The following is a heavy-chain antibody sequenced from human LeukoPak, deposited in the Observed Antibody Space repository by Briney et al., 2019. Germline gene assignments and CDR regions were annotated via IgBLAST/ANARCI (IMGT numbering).Heavy chain of an antibody. V-gene: IGHV1-46*01. CDR2: INPSGGST. CDR3: ASELEIPPSIYDSSGSDAFDI. D-gene: IGHD3-22*01. Sequence: ASVKVSCKASGGTFSSYAISWVRQAPGQGLEWMGIINPSGGSTSYAQKFQGRVTMTRDTSTSTVYMELSSLRSEDTAVYYCASELEIPPSIYDSSGSDAFDIWGQGTMVTVSS. CDR1: GGTFSSYA. J-gene: IGHJ3*02.